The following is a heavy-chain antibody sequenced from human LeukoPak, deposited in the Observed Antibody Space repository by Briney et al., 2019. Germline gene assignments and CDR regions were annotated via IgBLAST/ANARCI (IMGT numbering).Heavy chain of an antibody. CDR3: ARGYGLQINRYFDL. CDR1: GYTFTNYI. CDR2: ISAYNGNT. V-gene: IGHV1-18*01. D-gene: IGHD4-11*01. J-gene: IGHJ2*01. Sequence: GASVKVSCKASGYTFTNYIITWVRQAPGQGLEWMGWISAYNGNTNYAQKPQGRVTMTTDTSTSTAYMELRSLRSDDTAVYYCARGYGLQINRYFDLWGRGTLVTVSS.